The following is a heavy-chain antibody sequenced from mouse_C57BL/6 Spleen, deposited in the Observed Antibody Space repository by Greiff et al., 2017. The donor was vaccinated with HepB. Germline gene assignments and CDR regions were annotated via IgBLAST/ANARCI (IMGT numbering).Heavy chain of an antibody. J-gene: IGHJ4*01. D-gene: IGHD1-1*01. CDR2: INPSNGGT. Sequence: QVQLQQPGTELVKPGASVKLSCKASGYTFTSYWMHWVKQRPGQGLEWIGNINPSNGGTNYHEKFKSKATLTVDKSSSPAYMKLSSLTSEDSAVYYWARGDTTVPYAMAYWGQGTSVTVSS. CDR3: ARGDTTVPYAMAY. V-gene: IGHV1-53*01. CDR1: GYTFTSYW.